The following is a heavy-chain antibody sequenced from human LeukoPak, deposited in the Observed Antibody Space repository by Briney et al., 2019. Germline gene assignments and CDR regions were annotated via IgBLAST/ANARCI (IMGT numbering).Heavy chain of an antibody. CDR1: GFTFRSYG. J-gene: IGHJ4*02. D-gene: IGHD5-18*01. Sequence: GSLRLSCAASGFTFRSYGMHWVRQAPGKGLEWVAVISYDGSNKYYADSVKGRFTISRDNSKNTLYLQMNSLRAEDTAVYYCAKGSKWIQLWSLFIDYWGQGTLVTVSS. V-gene: IGHV3-30*18. CDR3: AKGSKWIQLWSLFIDY. CDR2: ISYDGSNK.